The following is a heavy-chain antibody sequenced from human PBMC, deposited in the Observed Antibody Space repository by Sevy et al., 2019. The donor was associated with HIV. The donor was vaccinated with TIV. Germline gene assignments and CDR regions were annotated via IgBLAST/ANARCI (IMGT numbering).Heavy chain of an antibody. CDR1: GYTFTSYY. V-gene: IGHV1-46*01. Sequence: ASVKVSCKASGYTFTSYYMHWVRQAPGQGLEWMGIINPSGGSTSYAQKFQGRVTMTRDTSTSTVYMELSSLRSEDTAVYYCARDQYCSSTSCYTRDYWFDPWGQGTLVTVSS. J-gene: IGHJ5*02. CDR3: ARDQYCSSTSCYTRDYWFDP. D-gene: IGHD2-2*02. CDR2: INPSGGST.